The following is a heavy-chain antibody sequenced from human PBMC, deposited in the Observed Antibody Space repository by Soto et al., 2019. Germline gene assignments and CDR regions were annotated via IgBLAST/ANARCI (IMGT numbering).Heavy chain of an antibody. J-gene: IGHJ2*01. CDR1: GYTFTNFG. CDR2: VTTDKGKT. D-gene: IGHD1-26*01. CDR3: ARGGSLYWYFDL. V-gene: IGHV1-18*01. Sequence: ASVKVSCKTSGYTFTNFGISWVRQAPGQGLEWMGWVTTDKGKTTYAQKFQGRVTMTTDTSTSTAYMELSSLRSEDTAVYYCARGGSLYWYFDLWGRGTLVTVSS.